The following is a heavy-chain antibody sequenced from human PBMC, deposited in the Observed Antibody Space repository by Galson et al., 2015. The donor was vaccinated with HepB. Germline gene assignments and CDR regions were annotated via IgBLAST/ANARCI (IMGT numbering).Heavy chain of an antibody. V-gene: IGHV7-4-1*02. CDR3: ARGPSIRYGSGSYREFDY. J-gene: IGHJ4*02. Sequence: SVKVSCKASGYTFTSYAMNWVRQAPGQGLEWMGWINTNTGNPTYAQGFTGRFVFSLDTSVSTAYLQISSLKAEDTAVYYCARGPSIRYGSGSYREFDYWGQGTLVTVSS. CDR1: GYTFTSYA. CDR2: INTNTGNP. D-gene: IGHD3-10*01.